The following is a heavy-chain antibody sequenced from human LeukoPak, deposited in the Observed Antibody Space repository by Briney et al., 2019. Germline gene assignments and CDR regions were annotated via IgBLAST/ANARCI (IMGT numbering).Heavy chain of an antibody. CDR1: GGSISSYY. CDR3: ARDPYCSGGSCYPNWFDP. Sequence: SETLSLTCTVSGGSISSYYWSWIRQPAGKGLEWIGRIYTSWSTNYNPSLKIRVTMSVDTSKNQFSLKLSSVTAADTAVYYCARDPYCSGGSCYPNWFDPWGQGTLVTVSS. CDR2: IYTSWST. V-gene: IGHV4-4*07. D-gene: IGHD2-15*01. J-gene: IGHJ5*02.